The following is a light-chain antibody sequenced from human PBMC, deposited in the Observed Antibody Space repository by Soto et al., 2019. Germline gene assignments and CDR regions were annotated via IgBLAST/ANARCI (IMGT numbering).Light chain of an antibody. CDR3: QQHDILPIT. CDR2: GAS. CDR1: QSVSSSY. J-gene: IGKJ5*01. V-gene: IGKV3-20*01. Sequence: EIVLPQSPGTLSLSPGERATLSCRASQSVSSSYLAWYQQKPGQAPRLLIYGASRRATGIPDRFSGAGSGTDFTLTISRLEPEDFALYYCQQHDILPITFGQGTRLEIK.